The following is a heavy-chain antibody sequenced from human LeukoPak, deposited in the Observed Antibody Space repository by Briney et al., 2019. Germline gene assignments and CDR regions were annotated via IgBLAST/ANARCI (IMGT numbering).Heavy chain of an antibody. V-gene: IGHV3-30-3*01. D-gene: IGHD2-15*01. CDR3: ARDPGYCGYASC. CDR2: ISYDGSNK. Sequence: GGSLRLSCEASGFAFSSYALHWVRQAPGKGLEWVAVISYDGSNKYYTDSVKGRFTISRDDSKSTLYLQMNSLRAEDTAVYYCARDPGYCGYASCWGQGTLVTVSS. CDR1: GFAFSSYA. J-gene: IGHJ4*01.